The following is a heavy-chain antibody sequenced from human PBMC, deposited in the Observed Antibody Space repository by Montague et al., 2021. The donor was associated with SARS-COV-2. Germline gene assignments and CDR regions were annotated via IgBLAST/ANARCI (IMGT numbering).Heavy chain of an antibody. V-gene: IGHV4-31*03. Sequence: TLSLSCTVSGGSISSGRYYWSWIRQHPGKGLEWIGYIDYGGSTYYNPSLKSRVTISVDTSKNQFSLKLSSVTAADTAVYYRARGGYYDSSGFSLLYYYYGMDVWGQGTTVTVSS. CDR2: IDYGGST. CDR1: GGSISSGRYY. CDR3: ARGGYYDSSGFSLLYYYYGMDV. D-gene: IGHD3-22*01. J-gene: IGHJ6*02.